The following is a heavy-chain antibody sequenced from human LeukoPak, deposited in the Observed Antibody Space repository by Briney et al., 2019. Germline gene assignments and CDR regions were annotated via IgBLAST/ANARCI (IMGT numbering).Heavy chain of an antibody. J-gene: IGHJ4*02. D-gene: IGHD1-26*01. CDR2: IYRGGST. V-gene: IGHV3-53*01. CDR3: ARGGGSYYFDY. Sequence: GGSLRLSCAASGFIVSNIYMNWVRQAPGKGLEWASVIYRGGSTNFADSVKGRFTISRDNSKNTLYLQMNSLRAEDTAVYYCARGGGSYYFDYWGQGTLVTVSS. CDR1: GFIVSNIY.